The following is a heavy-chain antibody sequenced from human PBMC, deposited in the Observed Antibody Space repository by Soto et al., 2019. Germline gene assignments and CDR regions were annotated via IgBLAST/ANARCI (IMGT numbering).Heavy chain of an antibody. CDR3: ARDKYYDSTGTFDF. D-gene: IGHD3-22*01. Sequence: PSETLSLTCTVSGGSITIYFWTWIRQPPGKGLEWIGYIYHRGNTNYNPSLKSRVTFSVDTSKNQFSLKLSSVTAADTAVYYCARDKYYDSTGTFDFWGQGNLVTVSS. J-gene: IGHJ4*02. CDR1: GGSITIYF. CDR2: IYHRGNT. V-gene: IGHV4-59*01.